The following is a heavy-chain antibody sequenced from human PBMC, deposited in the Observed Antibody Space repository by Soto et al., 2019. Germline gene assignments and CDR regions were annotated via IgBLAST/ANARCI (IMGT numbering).Heavy chain of an antibody. CDR1: GDTFNFYT. Sequence: QVQLVQSGAEVKKPGSSVKVSCKASGDTFNFYTINWVRQAPGLGLEWMGRFNPILSMSNSALRFQGRVTPTADKSTRTAYMVLSSLRSDDTAVYYCATSFGSGYRAFDYWGQGVLVTVSS. CDR2: FNPILSMS. CDR3: ATSFGSGYRAFDY. J-gene: IGHJ4*02. D-gene: IGHD3-10*01. V-gene: IGHV1-69*02.